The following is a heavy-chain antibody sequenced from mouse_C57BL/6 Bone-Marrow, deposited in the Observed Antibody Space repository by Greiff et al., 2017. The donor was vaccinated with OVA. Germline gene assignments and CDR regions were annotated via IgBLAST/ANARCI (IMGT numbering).Heavy chain of an antibody. V-gene: IGHV1-50*01. CDR2: IDPSDSYT. D-gene: IGHD2-1*01. J-gene: IGHJ2*01. CDR3: AKEDHLPNYFDY. Sequence: VQLQQSGAELVKPGASVKLSCEASGYTFTSYWMQWVKQRPGQGLEWIGEIDPSDSYTNYNQKFKGKATLTVDTSSSTAYMQLSSLTSEDSAVYYCAKEDHLPNYFDYWGQGTTLTVSS. CDR1: GYTFTSYW.